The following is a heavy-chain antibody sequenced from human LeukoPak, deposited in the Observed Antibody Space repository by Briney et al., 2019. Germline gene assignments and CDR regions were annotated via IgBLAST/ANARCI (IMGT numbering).Heavy chain of an antibody. Sequence: GSLRLSCAASGFTFSDHYMDWVRQAPGKGLEWVGRSRNKADSYTTEYAASVRGRFSISRDESKKSLYLQMNSLKTEDTAVYYCARVGSSGYYYLDHWGQGTLVTVSS. J-gene: IGHJ4*02. CDR2: SRNKADSYTT. CDR3: ARVGSSGYYYLDH. CDR1: GFTFSDHY. D-gene: IGHD6-19*01. V-gene: IGHV3-72*01.